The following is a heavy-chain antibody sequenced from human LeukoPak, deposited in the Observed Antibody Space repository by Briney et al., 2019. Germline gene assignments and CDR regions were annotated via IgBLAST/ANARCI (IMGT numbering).Heavy chain of an antibody. CDR1: GGSFSGYY. CDR2: INHSGST. V-gene: IGHV4-34*01. CDR3: AGNYYDSSGYFFGSYWFDP. J-gene: IGHJ5*02. D-gene: IGHD3-22*01. Sequence: SETLSLTCAVYGGSFSGYYWSWIRQPPGKGLEWIGEINHSGSTNYNPSLKSRVTISVDTSKNQFSLKLSSVTAADTAVYYCAGNYYDSSGYFFGSYWFDPWGQGTLVTVSS.